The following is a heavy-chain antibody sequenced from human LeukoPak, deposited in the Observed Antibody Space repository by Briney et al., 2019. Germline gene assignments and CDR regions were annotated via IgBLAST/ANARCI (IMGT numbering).Heavy chain of an antibody. Sequence: GGSLRLSCAASGFTFSSYSMNWVRQAPGKGLEWVSYISSSSSTIYYADSVKGRFTISRDNAKNSLYLQMNSLRAEDTAVYYCARAGNYYDSSGYYYGGGVFDYWGQGTLVTVSS. V-gene: IGHV3-48*01. CDR2: ISSSSSTI. J-gene: IGHJ4*02. D-gene: IGHD3-22*01. CDR1: GFTFSSYS. CDR3: ARAGNYYDSSGYYYGGGVFDY.